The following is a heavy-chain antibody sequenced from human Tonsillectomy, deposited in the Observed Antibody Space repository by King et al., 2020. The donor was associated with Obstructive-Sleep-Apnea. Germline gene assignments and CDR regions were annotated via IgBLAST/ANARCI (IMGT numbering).Heavy chain of an antibody. V-gene: IGHV1-69*04. Sequence: QLVQSGAEVKKPGSSVKVSCKASGGTFSSYAISWVRQAPGQGLEWMGGIIPILGIANYAQKFQGRVTITADKSTSTAYMELSSLRSEDTAVYYCARKVPGYCGGDECGGWFDPWGQGTLVTVSS. CDR1: GGTFSSYA. CDR3: ARKVPGYCGGDECGGWFDP. CDR2: IIPILGIA. J-gene: IGHJ5*02. D-gene: IGHD2-21*02.